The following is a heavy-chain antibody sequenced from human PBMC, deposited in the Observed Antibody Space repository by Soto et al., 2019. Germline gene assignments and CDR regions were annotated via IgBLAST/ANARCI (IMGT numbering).Heavy chain of an antibody. CDR2: IYYSGTT. D-gene: IGHD3-10*01. V-gene: IGHV4-31*03. Sequence: PSETLSLTCTVSGDSIMRDSYYWNWIRQHPGKGLEWIGYIYYSGTTAYNPSLKTRVTISPDTSKNQFSLNLSSVTAADTAVYYCASRKSSPYFDYWGQGTLVTVSS. J-gene: IGHJ4*02. CDR3: ASRKSSPYFDY. CDR1: GDSIMRDSYY.